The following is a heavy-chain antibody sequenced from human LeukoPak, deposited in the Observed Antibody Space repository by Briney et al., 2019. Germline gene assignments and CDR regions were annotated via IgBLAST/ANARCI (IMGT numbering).Heavy chain of an antibody. CDR3: ARLAVSRIVGAKNAFDI. J-gene: IGHJ3*02. CDR2: IYHSGST. Sequence: SETLSLTCTVSGYSISSGYYWGWIRQPPGKGLEWIGSIYHSGSTYYNPSLKSRVTISVDTSKNQFSLKLSSVTAADTAVYYCARLAVSRIVGAKNAFDIWAKGQWSPSLQ. V-gene: IGHV4-38-2*02. CDR1: GYSISSGYY. D-gene: IGHD1-26*01.